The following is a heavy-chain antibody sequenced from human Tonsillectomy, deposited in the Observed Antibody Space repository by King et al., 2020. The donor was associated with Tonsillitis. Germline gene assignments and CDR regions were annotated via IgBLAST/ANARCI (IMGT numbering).Heavy chain of an antibody. CDR2: IYPDDSYT. J-gene: IGHJ5*02. V-gene: IGHV5-51*01. CDR3: ARLAGYCSGGSCYRWFDP. CDR1: GYSFTNYW. D-gene: IGHD2-15*01. Sequence: VQLVESGAEVKKPGESLKISCKGSGYSFTNYWIGWVRQMPGKGLEWMGIIYPDDSYTRYSPSFQGQVTISADKSISTASLQWSSLKASDTAMYYCARLAGYCSGGSCYRWFDPWGQGTLVTVSS.